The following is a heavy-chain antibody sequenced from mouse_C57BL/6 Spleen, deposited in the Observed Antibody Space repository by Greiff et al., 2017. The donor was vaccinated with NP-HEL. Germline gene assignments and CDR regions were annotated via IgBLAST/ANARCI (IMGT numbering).Heavy chain of an antibody. J-gene: IGHJ4*01. Sequence: QVQLQQPGAELVMPGASVKLSCKASGYTFTSYWMHWVKQRPGQGLEWIGEIDPSDSYTNYNQKFKGKSTLTVDKSSSPAYMQLSSLTSEDSAVYYCARRDTTVVNYAMDYWGQGTSVTVSS. D-gene: IGHD1-1*01. CDR2: IDPSDSYT. CDR1: GYTFTSYW. V-gene: IGHV1-69*01. CDR3: ARRDTTVVNYAMDY.